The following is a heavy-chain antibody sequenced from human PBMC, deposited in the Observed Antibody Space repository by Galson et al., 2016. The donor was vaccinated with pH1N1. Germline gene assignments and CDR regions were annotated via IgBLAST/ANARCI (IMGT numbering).Heavy chain of an antibody. Sequence: SVKVSCKVSGYPFSSHDINWVRQAPGQGLEWMGWMRPNTGQTGSAQKFQGKVTFTRNTSIITAYMELSSLRSEDTAVYYCARGQPLWGYSGWYWGQGTLVTVSS. CDR2: MRPNTGQT. V-gene: IGHV1-8*03. J-gene: IGHJ4*02. D-gene: IGHD1-26*01. CDR3: ARGQPLWGYSGWY. CDR1: GYPFSSHD.